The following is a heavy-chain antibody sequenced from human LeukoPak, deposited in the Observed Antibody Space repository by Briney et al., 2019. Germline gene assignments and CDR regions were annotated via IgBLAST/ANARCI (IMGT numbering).Heavy chain of an antibody. J-gene: IGHJ4*02. CDR2: ISCNSSYT. CDR1: GFTFSNYY. Sequence: GGSLRLSCAASGFTFSNYYMNWIRQAPGKGLEWVSYISCNSSYTNYADSVKGRSTISRDNAKNSLYLQMNSLRAEDTAVYYCATNSRYGDVDYWGQGTLVTVSS. CDR3: ATNSRYGDVDY. V-gene: IGHV3-11*06. D-gene: IGHD4-17*01.